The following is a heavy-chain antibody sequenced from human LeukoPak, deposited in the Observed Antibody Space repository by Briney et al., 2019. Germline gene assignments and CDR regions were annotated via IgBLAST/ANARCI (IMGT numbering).Heavy chain of an antibody. V-gene: IGHV3-21*01. CDR1: GFTFSSYS. CDR3: VRGDGWFGELLNFDN. Sequence: GGSLRLSCAASGFTFSSYSMNWVRQAPGKGLEWVSSIGSSSSYIYYADSVKGRFTISRDNAKNSLYLQMNSLRDEDTAVYYCVRGDGWFGELLNFDNWGQGTLVTVSS. D-gene: IGHD3-10*01. J-gene: IGHJ4*02. CDR2: IGSSSSYI.